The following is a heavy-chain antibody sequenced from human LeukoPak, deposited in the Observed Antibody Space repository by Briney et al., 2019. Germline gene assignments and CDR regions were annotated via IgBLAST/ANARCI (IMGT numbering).Heavy chain of an antibody. D-gene: IGHD3-10*01. V-gene: IGHV3-21*01. Sequence: GGSLRLSCAASGFTFSSYSMNWVRQAPGKGLEWVSSISSSSSYIYYADSVKGRFTISRDNAKNSLYLQMNSLRAEDTTLYYCATYGSGSGTFFDSWGQGTLVTVSS. CDR3: ATYGSGSGTFFDS. J-gene: IGHJ4*01. CDR1: GFTFSSYS. CDR2: ISSSSSYI.